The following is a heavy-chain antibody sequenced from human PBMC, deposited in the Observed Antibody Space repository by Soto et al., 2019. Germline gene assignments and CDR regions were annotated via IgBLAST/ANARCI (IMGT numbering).Heavy chain of an antibody. Sequence: QVQLQESGPGLVRPSQTLSLTCTVSGDSISSADYYWSWIRQTPGKGLEWIGHILYSGTTYYNPSLKSRLTISEDTSKNHFSLRLTSVTAADTAVYYCARDLWVEPELYYYGMDVWGQGTTVTVSS. D-gene: IGHD1-1*01. CDR3: ARDLWVEPELYYYGMDV. J-gene: IGHJ6*02. CDR1: GDSISSADYY. CDR2: ILYSGTT. V-gene: IGHV4-30-4*01.